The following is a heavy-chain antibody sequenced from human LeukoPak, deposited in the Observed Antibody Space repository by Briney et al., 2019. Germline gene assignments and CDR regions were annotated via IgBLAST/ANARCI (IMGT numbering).Heavy chain of an antibody. J-gene: IGHJ4*02. CDR1: GLTLSGYG. CDR3: AKDPSSGWFGGVDY. Sequence: PGGFLRLSCAASGLTLSGYGMHWVRQAPGKGLEWVAFIWSDGSSEDYTDSVKGRFFISRDNSKNTLYLQMNSLRAEDTAVYYCAKDPSSGWFGGVDYWGQGTLVTVSS. D-gene: IGHD6-19*01. V-gene: IGHV3-30*02. CDR2: IWSDGSSE.